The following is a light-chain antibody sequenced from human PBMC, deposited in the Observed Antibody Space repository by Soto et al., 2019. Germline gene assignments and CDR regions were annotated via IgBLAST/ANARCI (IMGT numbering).Light chain of an antibody. CDR3: SSYAGSPVV. CDR2: EVS. CDR1: SGDVGGYNY. V-gene: IGLV2-8*01. J-gene: IGLJ2*01. Sequence: QSALTQPPSASGSPGQSVTISCTGTSGDVGGYNYVSWYQQHPGKAPKLVIYEVSERPSGVPDRFSGSKSGNTASLTVSGLQAEDEAIYYCSSYAGSPVVLGGGTKLTVL.